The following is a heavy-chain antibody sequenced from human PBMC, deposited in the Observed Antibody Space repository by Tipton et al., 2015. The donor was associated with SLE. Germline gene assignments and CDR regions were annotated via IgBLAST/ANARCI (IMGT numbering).Heavy chain of an antibody. CDR1: GGSISSSSYY. Sequence: TLSLTCTVSGGSISSSSYYWGWIRQPPGKGLEWIGSIYYSGSTYYNPSLKSRVTISVDTSKNQFSLRLSSVTAADTAVYYCARGVAFDIWGQGTMVTVSS. CDR3: ARGVAFDI. V-gene: IGHV4-39*07. CDR2: IYYSGST. J-gene: IGHJ3*02.